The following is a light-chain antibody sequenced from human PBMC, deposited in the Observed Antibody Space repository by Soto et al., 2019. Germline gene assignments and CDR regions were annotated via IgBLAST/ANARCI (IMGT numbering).Light chain of an antibody. J-gene: IGKJ1*01. CDR3: QQYNNWPQT. CDR2: GAS. CDR1: QSVSSN. V-gene: IGKV3-15*01. Sequence: EIVMTQSPATLSVSPGERATLSCRASQSVSSNLAWYQQKPGQAPRLLIYGASTRATGIPARFSGSGSGTEFTLTISSLQSEDFAVYDCQQYNNWPQTFGQGTKVDI.